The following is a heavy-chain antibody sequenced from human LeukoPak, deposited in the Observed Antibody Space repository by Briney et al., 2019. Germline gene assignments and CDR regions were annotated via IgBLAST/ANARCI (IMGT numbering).Heavy chain of an antibody. Sequence: GGSLRLSCAASGFTFSSYAIHWVRQAPGKGLEWVAVISYDGSNKYYAVSVKGRYTISRDNSKNTLYLQMNSLRAEDTAVYYCASSYYGSGRLYYFDYWGQGTLVTVSS. D-gene: IGHD3-10*01. J-gene: IGHJ4*02. V-gene: IGHV3-30-3*01. CDR1: GFTFSSYA. CDR3: ASSYYGSGRLYYFDY. CDR2: ISYDGSNK.